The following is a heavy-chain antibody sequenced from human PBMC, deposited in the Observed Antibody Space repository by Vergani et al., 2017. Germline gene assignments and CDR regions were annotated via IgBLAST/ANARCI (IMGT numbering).Heavy chain of an antibody. CDR2: IYYSGGT. CDR1: GASIRSSNYY. CDR3: ARHSTVEWLVKLGWIDP. J-gene: IGHJ5*02. V-gene: IGHV4-39*01. D-gene: IGHD6-19*01. Sequence: QLQLQESGPGLVKPSATLSLTCSVSGASIRSSNYYWGWIRQPPGKGLEWIASIYYSGGTYYNPSLKSRITISIDTSKTQFSLKLSSVTAADTAVYFCARHSTVEWLVKLGWIDPWGQGILVTVSS.